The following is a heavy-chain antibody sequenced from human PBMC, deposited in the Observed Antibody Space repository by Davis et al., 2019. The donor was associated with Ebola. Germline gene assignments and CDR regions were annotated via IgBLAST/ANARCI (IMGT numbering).Heavy chain of an antibody. Sequence: GESLKISCAASGFTFRNYAIHWVRQAPGKGLEWVAIVSHDGRKKYYADSVRGRFTISRDNSKNTLYLQMNSLRADDTAMYYCARGPTNCYKCYYYMDVWGKGTTVTVSS. D-gene: IGHD2-2*02. CDR3: ARGPTNCYKCYYYMDV. J-gene: IGHJ6*03. CDR2: VSHDGRKK. CDR1: GFTFRNYA. V-gene: IGHV3-30*14.